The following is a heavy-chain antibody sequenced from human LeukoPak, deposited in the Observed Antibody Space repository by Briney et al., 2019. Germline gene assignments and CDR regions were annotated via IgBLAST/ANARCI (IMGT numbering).Heavy chain of an antibody. Sequence: GESLKISCKGSGYTFTSYWIGWVRQMPGKGLGWMGSIFPGGSDTRYSPPLQGQVIVSSNKSISTAYLQWSSLKASDTAMYYCARHVNWYLDLWGRGTLVTVSS. CDR1: GYTFTSYW. V-gene: IGHV5-51*01. CDR3: ARHVNWYLDL. J-gene: IGHJ2*01. CDR2: IFPGGSDT.